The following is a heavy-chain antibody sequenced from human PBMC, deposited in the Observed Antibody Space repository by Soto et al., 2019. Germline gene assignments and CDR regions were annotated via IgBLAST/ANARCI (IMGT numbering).Heavy chain of an antibody. Sequence: SDTLSLTCTVSGGSISNSSYLWGWIRQPPGKGLQWIGSVSYSGSTYYNPSLKSRVTISVDTSKTQSSLRLSSVTAADTAVYYCSRIAVSGTITGFDYWGQGALVTVYS. CDR2: VSYSGST. CDR3: SRIAVSGTITGFDY. V-gene: IGHV4-39*01. D-gene: IGHD1-1*01. CDR1: GGSISNSSYL. J-gene: IGHJ4*02.